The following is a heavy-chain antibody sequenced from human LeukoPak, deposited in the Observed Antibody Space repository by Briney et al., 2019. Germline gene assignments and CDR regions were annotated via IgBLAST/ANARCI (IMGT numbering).Heavy chain of an antibody. V-gene: IGHV4-59*01. CDR2: IYYSGST. Sequence: TPSETPSLTCTVSGGSISSYYWSWIRQPPGKGLEWIGYIYYSGSTNYNPSLKSRVTISVDTSKNQFSLKLSSVTAADTAVYYCARLYSSSSRVPYMDVWGKGTTVTVSS. D-gene: IGHD6-6*01. J-gene: IGHJ6*03. CDR1: GGSISSYY. CDR3: ARLYSSSSRVPYMDV.